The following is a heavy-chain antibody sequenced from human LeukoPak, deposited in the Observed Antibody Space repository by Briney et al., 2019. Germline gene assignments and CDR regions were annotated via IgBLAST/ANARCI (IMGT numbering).Heavy chain of an antibody. V-gene: IGHV3-43*02. CDR3: AKDYY. CDR2: IRADGITT. CDR1: GFTFDDYA. Sequence: GGSLRLTCAASGFTFDDYAMHWVRQTPGKGLEWVSLIRADGITTYYADSVKGRFTISRDSSKNSLYLQMNSLRTEDSALYYCAKDYYWGQGTLVTVSS. J-gene: IGHJ4*02.